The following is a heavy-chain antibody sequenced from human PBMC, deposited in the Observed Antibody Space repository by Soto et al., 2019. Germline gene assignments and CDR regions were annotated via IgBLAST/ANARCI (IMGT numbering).Heavy chain of an antibody. Sequence: SETLPLTCTVGSISTYYWNWIRQPPGKGLEWIGYIYYMGRTNYNSSLKSRVTMSIDTSKNQFSLRLSSVTAADTAVYYCTDMRGQWLPRDWGRGIMVTVSS. CDR1: GSISTYY. J-gene: IGHJ4*02. D-gene: IGHD6-19*01. CDR2: IYYMGRT. V-gene: IGHV4-59*08. CDR3: TDMRGQWLPRD.